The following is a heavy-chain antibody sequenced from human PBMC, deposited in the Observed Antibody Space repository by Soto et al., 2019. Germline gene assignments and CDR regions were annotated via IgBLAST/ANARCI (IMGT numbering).Heavy chain of an antibody. Sequence: ASVKVSCKASGYTFTSYYMRWVRQAPGQGLEWMGIINPSGGSTSYAQKFQGRVTMTRDTSTSTVYMELSSLRSEDTAVYYCARERVGATYFDYWGQGTLVTVSS. CDR1: GYTFTSYY. D-gene: IGHD1-26*01. CDR3: ARERVGATYFDY. J-gene: IGHJ4*02. CDR2: INPSGGST. V-gene: IGHV1-46*01.